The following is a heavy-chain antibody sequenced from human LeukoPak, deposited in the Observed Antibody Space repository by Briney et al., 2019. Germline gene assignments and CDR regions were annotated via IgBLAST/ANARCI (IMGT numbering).Heavy chain of an antibody. D-gene: IGHD6-19*01. V-gene: IGHV3-30*02. CDR2: IRYDGSKK. Sequence: PGGSLRLSCAASGFIFSSYGMHWVRQAPGKGLEWVAFIRYDGSKKYYADSVKGRFTVSRDNSKNTLYLQMNSLRTEDTAVYYCAKDSEGFQWLAYFDYWGQGTLVTVSS. CDR1: GFIFSSYG. CDR3: AKDSEGFQWLAYFDY. J-gene: IGHJ4*02.